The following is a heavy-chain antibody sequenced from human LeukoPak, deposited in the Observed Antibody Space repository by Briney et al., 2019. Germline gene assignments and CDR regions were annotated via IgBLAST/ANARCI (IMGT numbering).Heavy chain of an antibody. CDR3: AKAGSWWKSGYFDY. Sequence: AGGSLRLSCAASGFTFSSYAMSWVRQAPGKGLEWVSAISGSGGSTYYADSVKGRFTISRDNSKNTLYLQMNSLRAEDTAVYYCAKAGSWWKSGYFDYWGQGTLVTVSS. V-gene: IGHV3-23*01. CDR2: ISGSGGST. D-gene: IGHD2-15*01. CDR1: GFTFSSYA. J-gene: IGHJ4*02.